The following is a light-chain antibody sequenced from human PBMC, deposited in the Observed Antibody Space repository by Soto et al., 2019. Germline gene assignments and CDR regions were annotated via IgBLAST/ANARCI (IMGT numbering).Light chain of an antibody. V-gene: IGKV3-20*01. CDR1: QSVSSTY. CDR2: GAS. J-gene: IGKJ2*01. Sequence: EIGLTQSPGTLSLYPGERATLSCRASQSVSSTYLAWYQQNPGQAPRLLIYGASIRATAVPDRFSGSGSGTDFTLTISRLEPEDFAVYYCQQYGSSPYTFGQGTTLAIK. CDR3: QQYGSSPYT.